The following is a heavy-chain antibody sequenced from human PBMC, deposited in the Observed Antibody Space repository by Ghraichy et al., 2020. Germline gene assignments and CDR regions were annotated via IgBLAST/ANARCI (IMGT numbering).Heavy chain of an antibody. CDR2: LFSGRFA. D-gene: IGHD2-2*01. Sequence: GESLRLSCAVSGFTVSSNFVSWVRQAPGKGLEWVSVLFSGRFADYADSVKGRFTMSRDVSQNAVYLQMDNLRAEDTAVYYCATGGEAGGDCTSTSCFREPQNFWGQGTRVTVSS. CDR3: ATGGEAGGDCTSTSCFREPQNF. V-gene: IGHV3-53*01. J-gene: IGHJ4*02. CDR1: GFTVSSNF.